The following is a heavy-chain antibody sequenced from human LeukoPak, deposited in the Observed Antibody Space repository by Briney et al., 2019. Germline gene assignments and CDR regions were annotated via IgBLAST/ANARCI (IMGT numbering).Heavy chain of an antibody. D-gene: IGHD6-6*01. V-gene: IGHV1-46*01. CDR2: INPSGGST. CDR1: GYTFTSYY. J-gene: IGHJ4*02. Sequence: ASVKVSCKASGYTFTSYYMHWVRQAPGQGLEWMGIINPSGGSTSYAQKFQGRVTMTRDMSTSTVYMELSSLRSEDTAVYYCARESGSYSSSYRFDSWGQGTLVTVSS. CDR3: ARESGSYSSSYRFDS.